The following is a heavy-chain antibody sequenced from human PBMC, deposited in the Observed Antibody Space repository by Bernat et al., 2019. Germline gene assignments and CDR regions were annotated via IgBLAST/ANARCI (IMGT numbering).Heavy chain of an antibody. CDR1: GFTFSSYG. CDR2: ISYDGSDK. CDR3: AKDWTMVRGVPTPPDDY. J-gene: IGHJ4*02. D-gene: IGHD3-10*01. Sequence: EQLVESGGGLVQPGGSLRLSCAASGFTFSSYGMHWVRQAPGKGLEWVAVISYDGSDKYYADSVKGRFTISRDNSKNTLYLQLNSLRAEDTAVYYCAKDWTMVRGVPTPPDDYWGQGTLVTVSS. V-gene: IGHV3-30*18.